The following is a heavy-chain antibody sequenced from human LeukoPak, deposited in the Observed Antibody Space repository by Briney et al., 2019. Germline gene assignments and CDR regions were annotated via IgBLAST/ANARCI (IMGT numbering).Heavy chain of an antibody. CDR2: INHSGST. J-gene: IGHJ4*02. CDR3: ARAHGLYGGNSAY. D-gene: IGHD4-23*01. Sequence: KPSETLSLTCAVYGGSFSGYYWSWIRQPPGKGLEWIGEINHSGSTNYNPSLKSRVTISVDTSKNQFSLKLSSVTAADTAVYYCARAHGLYGGNSAYWGQGTLVTVSS. V-gene: IGHV4-34*01. CDR1: GGSFSGYY.